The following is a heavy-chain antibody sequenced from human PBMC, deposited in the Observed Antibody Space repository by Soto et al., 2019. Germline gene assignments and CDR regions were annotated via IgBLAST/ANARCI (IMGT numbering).Heavy chain of an antibody. J-gene: IGHJ3*02. CDR1: GGTFSSYA. Sequence: QVQLVQSGAEVKKPGSSVKVSCKASGGTFSSYAISWVRQAPGQGLEWMGGIIPIFGTANYAQKFQGRVTITEDESTSTAYMELSSLRSEDTAVYYCERDPTHYDSSGHHPGGDAFDIWGQGTMVTVSS. CDR2: IIPIFGTA. CDR3: ERDPTHYDSSGHHPGGDAFDI. D-gene: IGHD3-22*01. V-gene: IGHV1-69*12.